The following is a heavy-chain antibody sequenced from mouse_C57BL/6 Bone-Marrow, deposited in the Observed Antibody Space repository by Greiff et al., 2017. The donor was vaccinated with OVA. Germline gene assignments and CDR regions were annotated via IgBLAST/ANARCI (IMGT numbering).Heavy chain of an antibody. V-gene: IGHV1-15*01. Sequence: VQLKESGAELVRPGASVTLSCKASGYTFTDYEMHWVKQTPVHGLEWIGAIEPETGGTAYNQKFKGKAILTADKSSSTAYMELRSLTSEDSAVYYCTRNGSRDYWGQGTTLTVSS. CDR3: TRNGSRDY. D-gene: IGHD1-1*01. CDR2: IEPETGGT. CDR1: GYTFTDYE. J-gene: IGHJ2*01.